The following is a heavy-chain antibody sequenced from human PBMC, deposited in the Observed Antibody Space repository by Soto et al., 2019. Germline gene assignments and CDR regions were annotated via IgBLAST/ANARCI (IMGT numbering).Heavy chain of an antibody. Sequence: QITLKESGPTLVKPTQTLTLTCTFSGFSLSTSGVGVGWIRQPPGKALEWIALIYWDDDKRYSPSLKSRLTIAKDTSKSQGVLTMTNIDPVYTATYYCAHSTDYGSGSYLDYWGQGTLVTVSS. CDR1: GFSLSTSGVG. V-gene: IGHV2-5*02. D-gene: IGHD3-10*01. CDR2: IYWDDDK. J-gene: IGHJ4*02. CDR3: AHSTDYGSGSYLDY.